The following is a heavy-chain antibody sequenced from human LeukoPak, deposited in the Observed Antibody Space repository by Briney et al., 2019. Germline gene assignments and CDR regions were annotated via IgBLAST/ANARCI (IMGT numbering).Heavy chain of an antibody. CDR1: GFTVSSNY. CDR2: IYSGGST. CDR3: AKIFDYGDYVSNY. J-gene: IGHJ4*02. V-gene: IGHV3-66*01. D-gene: IGHD4-17*01. Sequence: PGGSLRLSCAASGFTVSSNYMSWVRQAPGKGLEWVSVIYSGGSTYYADSVKGRFTISRDNSKNTLYLQMNSLRAEDTAVYYCAKIFDYGDYVSNYWGQGTLVTVSS.